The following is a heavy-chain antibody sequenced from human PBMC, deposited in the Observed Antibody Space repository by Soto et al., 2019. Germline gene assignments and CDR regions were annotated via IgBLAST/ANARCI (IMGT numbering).Heavy chain of an antibody. CDR1: GYIFTGYF. Sequence: GASVKVSCKASGYIFTGYFMHWVRQAPGQGLEWMGWINPNSGGTNYAQKFQGRVTLTRDTSISTAYMDLSSLRSDDTAVYYCASFYSSRGEFYYYGMDVWGQGTTVT. J-gene: IGHJ6*02. CDR2: INPNSGGT. CDR3: ASFYSSRGEFYYYGMDV. D-gene: IGHD6-13*01. V-gene: IGHV1-2*02.